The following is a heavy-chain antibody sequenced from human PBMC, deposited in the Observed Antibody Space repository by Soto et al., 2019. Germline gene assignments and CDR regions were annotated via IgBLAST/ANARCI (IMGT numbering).Heavy chain of an antibody. CDR2: IWYDGSNK. CDR3: ARDPYGYCSGGSCYPGGNYYGMDV. Sequence: VRLSCAASGFTFSSYGMHWVRQAPGKGLEWVAVIWYDGSNKYYADSVKGRFTISRDNSKNTLYLQMNSLRAEDTAVYYCARDPYGYCSGGSCYPGGNYYGMDVWGQGTTVTVSS. V-gene: IGHV3-33*01. J-gene: IGHJ6*02. CDR1: GFTFSSYG. D-gene: IGHD2-15*01.